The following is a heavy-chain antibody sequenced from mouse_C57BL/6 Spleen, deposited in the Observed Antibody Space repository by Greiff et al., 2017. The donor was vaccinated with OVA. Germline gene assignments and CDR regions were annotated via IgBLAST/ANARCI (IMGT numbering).Heavy chain of an antibody. J-gene: IGHJ1*03. V-gene: IGHV5-17*01. CDR2: ISSGSSTI. D-gene: IGHD2-2*01. CDR3: ARQRYDGYYFDV. Sequence: EVMLVESGGGLVKPGGSLKLSCAASGFTFSDYGMHWVRQAPEKGLEWVAYISSGSSTIYYADTVKGRFTISRDNAKNTLFLQMTSLRSEDTAMYYCARQRYDGYYFDVWGTGTTVTVSS. CDR1: GFTFSDYG.